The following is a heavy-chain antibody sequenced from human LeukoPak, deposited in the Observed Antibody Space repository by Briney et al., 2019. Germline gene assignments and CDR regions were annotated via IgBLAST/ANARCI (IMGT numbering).Heavy chain of an antibody. CDR3: ARLAQAICSGGSCYSSGYMDV. D-gene: IGHD2-15*01. V-gene: IGHV5-51*01. CDR1: GYSFTSYW. J-gene: IGHJ6*03. Sequence: GESLKISCKGSGYSFTSYWIGWVRPLPGKGLEWMGIIYPGDSDTRYSPSFQGQVTISADKSISTAYLQWSSLKASDTAMYYCARLAQAICSGGSCYSSGYMDVWGKGTTVTVSS. CDR2: IYPGDSDT.